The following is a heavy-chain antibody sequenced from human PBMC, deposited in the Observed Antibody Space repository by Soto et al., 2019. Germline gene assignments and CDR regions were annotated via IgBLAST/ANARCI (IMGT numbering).Heavy chain of an antibody. Sequence: SETLSLTCTVSGGSISSGDYYWSWIRQPPGKGLEWIGYIYYSGSTYYNPSLKSRVTISVDTSKNQFSLKLSSVTAADTAVYYCARQRGIADAGTNNWFDPWGQGTPVTVSS. D-gene: IGHD6-13*01. V-gene: IGHV4-30-4*01. CDR3: ARQRGIADAGTNNWFDP. CDR2: IYYSGST. J-gene: IGHJ5*02. CDR1: GGSISSGDYY.